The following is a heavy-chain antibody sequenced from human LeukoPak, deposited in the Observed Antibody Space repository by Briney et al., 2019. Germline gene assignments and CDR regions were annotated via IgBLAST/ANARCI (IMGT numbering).Heavy chain of an antibody. J-gene: IGHJ4*02. CDR2: ISAYNGNT. CDR1: GYTFTSYG. CDR3: ARGRVYRSGWYGGFFDY. V-gene: IGHV1-18*01. Sequence: ASVKVSCKASGYTFTSYGISWVRQAPGQGLEWMGWISAYNGNTNYAQKLQGRVTMTTDTSTRTAYRELRRLRSDDTAVYYCARGRVYRSGWYGGFFDYWGQGTLVTVSS. D-gene: IGHD6-19*01.